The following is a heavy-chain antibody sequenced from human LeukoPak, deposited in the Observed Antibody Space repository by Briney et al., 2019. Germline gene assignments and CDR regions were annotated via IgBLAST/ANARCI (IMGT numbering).Heavy chain of an antibody. Sequence: EPSETLSLTCTVSGGSISSYYWSWIRQPPGKGLEWIGYIYYSGSTDYNPSLKSRVTISVDTSKNQFSLNLSSVTAADTAVYYCARAGTYSGSYRFDFWGQGTLVTVSS. CDR2: IYYSGST. CDR3: ARAGTYSGSYRFDF. J-gene: IGHJ4*02. V-gene: IGHV4-59*01. D-gene: IGHD1-26*01. CDR1: GGSISSYY.